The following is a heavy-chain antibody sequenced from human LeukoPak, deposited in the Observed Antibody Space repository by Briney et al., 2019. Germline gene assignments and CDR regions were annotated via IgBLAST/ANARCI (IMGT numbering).Heavy chain of an antibody. CDR1: GGSVSSGSYY. CDR3: ARVRVEDCSSTSCYTRVNWFDP. J-gene: IGHJ5*02. CDR2: IYYSGST. Sequence: PSETLSLTCTVSGGSVSSGSYYWSWIRQPPGKGLEWIGYIYYSGSTNYNPSLKSRVTISVDTSKNQFSLKLSSVTAADTAVYYCARVRVEDCSSTSCYTRVNWFDPWGQGTLVTVSS. D-gene: IGHD2-2*02. V-gene: IGHV4-61*01.